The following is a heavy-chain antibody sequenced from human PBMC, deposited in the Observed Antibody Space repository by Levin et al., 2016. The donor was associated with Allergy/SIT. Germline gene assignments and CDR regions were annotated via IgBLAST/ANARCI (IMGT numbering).Heavy chain of an antibody. Sequence: GESLKISCSASGFTFSSYAMHWVRQAPGKGLEYVSAISSNGGSTYYADSVKGRFTISRDNSKNTLYLQMSSLRAEDTAVYYCVKDHGYSYGLNYFDYWGQGTLVTVSS. CDR1: GFTFSSYA. D-gene: IGHD5-18*01. V-gene: IGHV3-64D*06. J-gene: IGHJ4*02. CDR3: VKDHGYSYGLNYFDY. CDR2: ISSNGGST.